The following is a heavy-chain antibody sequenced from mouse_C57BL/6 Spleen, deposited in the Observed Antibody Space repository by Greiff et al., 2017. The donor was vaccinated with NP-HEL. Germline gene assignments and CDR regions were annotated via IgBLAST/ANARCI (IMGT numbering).Heavy chain of an antibody. CDR3: ARSGTGGYFDY. D-gene: IGHD3-3*01. J-gene: IGHJ2*01. Sequence: VQLQQSGPGLVKPSQSLSLTCSVTGYSITSGYYWNWIRQFPGNKLEWMGYISYDGSNNYNPSLKNRISITRDTSKNQFFLKLNSVTTEDTATYYCARSGTGGYFDYWGQGTTLTVSS. V-gene: IGHV3-6*01. CDR2: ISYDGSN. CDR1: GYSITSGYY.